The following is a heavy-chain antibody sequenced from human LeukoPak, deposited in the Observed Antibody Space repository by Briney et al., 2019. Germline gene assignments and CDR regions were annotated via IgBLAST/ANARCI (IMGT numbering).Heavy chain of an antibody. CDR3: AKGLVTYYYYYGMDV. J-gene: IGHJ6*02. V-gene: IGHV3-23*01. CDR2: ISGSGGST. D-gene: IGHD2-21*01. Sequence: GASLRLSCAASGFTFSSYAMSWVRQAPGKGLEWVSAISGSGGSTYYADSVKGRFTISRDNSKNTLYLQMNSLRAEDTAVYYCAKGLVTYYYYYGMDVWGQGTTVTVSS. CDR1: GFTFSSYA.